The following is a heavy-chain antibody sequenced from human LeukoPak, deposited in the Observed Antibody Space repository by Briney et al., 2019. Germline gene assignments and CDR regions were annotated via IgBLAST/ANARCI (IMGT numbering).Heavy chain of an antibody. D-gene: IGHD3-16*02. J-gene: IGHJ4*02. Sequence: ASVTVSFTVSGCTLTELSMHWVRQAPGKGLEWMGGFDPEDGETIYAQKFQGRVTMTEDTSTDTAYMELSSLRSEDTAVYYCATYPRGSELSTFDYWGQGTLVTVSS. CDR1: GCTLTELS. V-gene: IGHV1-24*01. CDR3: ATYPRGSELSTFDY. CDR2: FDPEDGET.